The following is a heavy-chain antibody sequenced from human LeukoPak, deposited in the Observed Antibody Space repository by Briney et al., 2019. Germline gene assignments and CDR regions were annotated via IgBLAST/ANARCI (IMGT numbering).Heavy chain of an antibody. CDR3: ARIREMATIPPSYYFDY. V-gene: IGHV3-53*01. D-gene: IGHD5-24*01. CDR2: IYSGGST. J-gene: IGHJ4*02. CDR1: GFTVSSNY. Sequence: AGGSLRLSGAASGFTVSSNYMSWVRQAPGKGLEWVSVIYSGGSTYYADSVKGRFTISRDNSKNTLYLQMNSLRAEDTAVYYCARIREMATIPPSYYFDYWGQGTLVTVSS.